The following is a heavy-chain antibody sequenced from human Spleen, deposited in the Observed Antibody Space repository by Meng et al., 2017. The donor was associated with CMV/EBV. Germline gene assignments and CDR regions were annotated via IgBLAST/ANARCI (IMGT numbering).Heavy chain of an antibody. J-gene: IGHJ5*02. Sequence: GSLRLSCTVYGGSFSDYYWTWIRQSPGKGLEWIGEINHSGSTNYNPSLKSRVTISVDTSKNQFSLNLTSVTAADTAVYYCARVWGGDNWFDPWGQGILVTVSS. CDR3: ARVWGGDNWFDP. CDR2: INHSGST. CDR1: GGSFSDYY. V-gene: IGHV4-34*01. D-gene: IGHD3-16*01.